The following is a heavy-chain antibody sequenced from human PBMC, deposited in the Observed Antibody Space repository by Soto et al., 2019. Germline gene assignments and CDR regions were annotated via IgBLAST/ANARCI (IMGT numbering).Heavy chain of an antibody. D-gene: IGHD5-18*01. J-gene: IGHJ4*02. V-gene: IGHV3-21*01. CDR3: ARGLFSDRGGYSYGFLVY. Sequence: GGSLRLSCAASGFTFSSYSMNWVRQAPGKGLEWVSSISSSSSYIYYADSVKGRFTISRDNAKNSLYLQMNSLRAEDTAVYYCARGLFSDRGGYSYGFLVYWGQGTLVTVSS. CDR1: GFTFSSYS. CDR2: ISSSSSYI.